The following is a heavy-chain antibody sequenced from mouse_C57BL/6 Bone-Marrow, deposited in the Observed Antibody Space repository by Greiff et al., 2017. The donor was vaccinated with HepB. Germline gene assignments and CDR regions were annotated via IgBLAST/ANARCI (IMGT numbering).Heavy chain of an antibody. Sequence: VQLVESGPGLVAPSQSLSITCTVSGFSLTSYGVDWVRQSPGKGLEWLGVIWGVGSTNYNSALKSRLSISKDNSKSQVFLKMNSLQTDDTAMYYCATSYYSNYAWFAYWGQGTLVTVSA. J-gene: IGHJ3*01. V-gene: IGHV2-6*01. CDR2: IWGVGST. D-gene: IGHD2-5*01. CDR1: GFSLTSYG. CDR3: ATSYYSNYAWFAY.